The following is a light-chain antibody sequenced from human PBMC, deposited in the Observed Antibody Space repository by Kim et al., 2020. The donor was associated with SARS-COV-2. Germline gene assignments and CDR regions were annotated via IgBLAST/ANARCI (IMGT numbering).Light chain of an antibody. CDR3: QQYYSTVT. V-gene: IGKV4-1*01. CDR2: WAS. J-gene: IGKJ4*01. CDR1: QSVLYSSNNKNS. Sequence: RATINFKSSQSVLYSSNNKNSLAWYQQKPGQPPKLLIYWASTRESGVPDRFSGSGSGTDFTLTISSLQAEDVAVYYCQQYYSTVTFGGGTKVDIK.